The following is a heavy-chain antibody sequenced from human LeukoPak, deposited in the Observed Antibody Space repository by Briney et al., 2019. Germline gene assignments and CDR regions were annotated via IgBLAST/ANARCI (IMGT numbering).Heavy chain of an antibody. CDR2: INHDGSHT. CDR1: GFTFSNNW. CDR3: AKYLSRAFDC. Sequence: GGTLRLSCAASGFTFSNNWMAWVRQAPGKGPELVAHINHDGSHTGYVDSVKGRFTISRDNSKNSLYLQLNSLRAEDTAMYYCAKYLSRAFDCWGQGSLITVSS. V-gene: IGHV3-7*01. J-gene: IGHJ4*02. D-gene: IGHD2/OR15-2a*01.